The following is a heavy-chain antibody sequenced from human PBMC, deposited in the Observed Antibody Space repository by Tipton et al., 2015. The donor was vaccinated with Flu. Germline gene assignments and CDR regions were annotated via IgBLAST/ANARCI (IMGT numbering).Heavy chain of an antibody. CDR1: GFTFSSYS. CDR3: ARDYGGPLGNYCYYGMDV. CDR2: ISSSSSYI. Sequence: SLRLSCAASGFTFSSYSMNWVRQAPGKGLEWVSSISSSSSYIYYADSVKGRFTISRDNAKNSLYLQMNSLRAEDTAVYYCARDYGGPLGNYCYYGMDVWGQGTTVTVSS. J-gene: IGHJ6*02. V-gene: IGHV3-21*01. D-gene: IGHD4-23*01.